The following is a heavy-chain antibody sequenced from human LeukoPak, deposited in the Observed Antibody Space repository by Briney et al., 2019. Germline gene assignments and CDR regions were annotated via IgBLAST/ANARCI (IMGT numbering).Heavy chain of an antibody. Sequence: GGSLRLSCAASGFTFSSYAMSWVRQAPGKGLEWVSAISGSGGSTYYADSVKGRFTISRDNSKNTLYLQMNSLRAEDTAVYYCAKGRNQWELLPEFDYWGPGTLVTVPS. CDR2: ISGSGGST. CDR3: AKGRNQWELLPEFDY. V-gene: IGHV3-23*01. J-gene: IGHJ4*02. D-gene: IGHD1-26*01. CDR1: GFTFSSYA.